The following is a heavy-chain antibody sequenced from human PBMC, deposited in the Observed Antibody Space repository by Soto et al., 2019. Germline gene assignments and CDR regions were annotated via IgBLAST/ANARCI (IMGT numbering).Heavy chain of an antibody. J-gene: IGHJ6*03. D-gene: IGHD2-15*01. Sequence: SETLSLTCTVSGGSISSYYWSWIRQPPGKGLEWIGYIYYSGSTNYNPSLKSRVTISVDTSKNQFSLKLSSVTAADTAVYYRARVLSQELGFLRSYYYYYMDVWGKGTTVTVSS. V-gene: IGHV4-59*01. CDR3: ARVLSQELGFLRSYYYYYMDV. CDR1: GGSISSYY. CDR2: IYYSGST.